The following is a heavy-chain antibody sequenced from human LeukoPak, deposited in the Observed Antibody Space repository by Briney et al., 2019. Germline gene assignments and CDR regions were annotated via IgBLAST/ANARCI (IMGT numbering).Heavy chain of an antibody. CDR2: IYHGGST. Sequence: SETLSLTCAVSGYSISSGFYWGWIRQPPGKGLEWIGSIYHGGSTYYNPSLKSRVTISVDTSKNQFSLKLSSVTAADTAVYYCARSLASIRLYYFDYWGQGTLVTVSS. CDR1: GYSISSGFY. J-gene: IGHJ4*02. CDR3: ARSLASIRLYYFDY. D-gene: IGHD2-15*01. V-gene: IGHV4-38-2*01.